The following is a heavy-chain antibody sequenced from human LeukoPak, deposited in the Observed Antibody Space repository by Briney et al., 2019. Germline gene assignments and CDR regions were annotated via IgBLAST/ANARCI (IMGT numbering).Heavy chain of an antibody. Sequence: PSETLSLTCAVSGYSISSGYYWGWIRQPPGKGLEWIGSIYHSGSTYYNPSLKSRVTISVDTSKNQFSLKLSSVTAADTAVYYCARWISEYQLLYRYHDAVDIWGQGTMVTVSS. D-gene: IGHD2-2*02. J-gene: IGHJ3*02. CDR1: GYSISSGYY. V-gene: IGHV4-38-2*01. CDR2: IYHSGST. CDR3: ARWISEYQLLYRYHDAVDI.